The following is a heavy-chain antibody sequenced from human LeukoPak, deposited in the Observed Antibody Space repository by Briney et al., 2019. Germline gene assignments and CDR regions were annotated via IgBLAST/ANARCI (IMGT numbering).Heavy chain of an antibody. CDR3: AEAGTSSWGFDY. J-gene: IGHJ4*02. CDR2: ISWNSGSI. Sequence: PGGSLRLSCAASGFTFDDYAMHWVRQAPGKGLEWVSGISWNSGSIGYADSVKGRFTISRDNAKNSLYLQMNSLRAEDTALYYCAEAGTSSWGFDYWGQGTLVTVSS. D-gene: IGHD6-13*01. V-gene: IGHV3-9*01. CDR1: GFTFDDYA.